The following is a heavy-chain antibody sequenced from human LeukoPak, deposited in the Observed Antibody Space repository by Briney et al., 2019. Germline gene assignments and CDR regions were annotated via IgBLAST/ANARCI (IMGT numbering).Heavy chain of an antibody. D-gene: IGHD6-13*01. Sequence: SETLSLTCTVCGGSISSYYWSWIRQPPGKGLEWIGYIYYSGSTNYNPSLKSRVTISVDTSKNQFSLKLSSVTAADTAVYYCARHLVYSSNWYFDLWGRGTLVTVCS. V-gene: IGHV4-59*08. CDR1: GGSISSYY. J-gene: IGHJ2*01. CDR3: ARHLVYSSNWYFDL. CDR2: IYYSGST.